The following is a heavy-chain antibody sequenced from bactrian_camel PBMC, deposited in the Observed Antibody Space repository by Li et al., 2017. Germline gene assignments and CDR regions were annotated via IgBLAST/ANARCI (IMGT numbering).Heavy chain of an antibody. Sequence: QVQLVESGGGLVQPGGSLRLSCAVAGWTYANTCMGWFRRAPGKEREFVAGIYTDAGSSHYSESVKGRFTVSQDDARSTLYLQMTSLQPSDTAMYYCAADRVVVAGACPLPDELTYRAQGTQVTVS. CDR3: AADRVVVAGACPLPDELTY. D-gene: IGHD6*01. CDR1: GWTYANTC. V-gene: IGHV3S54*01. CDR2: IYTDAGSS. J-gene: IGHJ4*01.